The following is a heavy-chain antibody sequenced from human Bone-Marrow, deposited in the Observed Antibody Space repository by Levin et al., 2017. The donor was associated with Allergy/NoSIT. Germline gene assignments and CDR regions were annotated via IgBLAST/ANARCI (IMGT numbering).Heavy chain of an antibody. Sequence: VASVKVSCKTSGYTFNTYNINWVRQATGQGLEWMGWMNPKSANTGYAQKFQGRVTMTRDTSVSTAYLELRSLRSEDSALYYCAREWLGYCITNSCQSYFDYWGQGTLVTVSS. J-gene: IGHJ4*02. V-gene: IGHV1-8*01. CDR3: AREWLGYCITNSCQSYFDY. CDR1: GYTFNTYN. D-gene: IGHD2-15*01. CDR2: MNPKSANT.